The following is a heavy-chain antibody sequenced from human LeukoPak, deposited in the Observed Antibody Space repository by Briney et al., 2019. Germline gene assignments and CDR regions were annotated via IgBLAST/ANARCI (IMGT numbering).Heavy chain of an antibody. CDR3: ARSPLYGDYSGAFGY. D-gene: IGHD4-17*01. Sequence: SETLSLTCTVSGGSISSSSYYWGWIRQPPGKGLEWIGSIYYSGSTYYNLSLKSRVTISVDTSKNQFSLKLSSVTAANTAVYYCARSPLYGDYSGAFGYWGQGTLVTVSS. J-gene: IGHJ4*02. V-gene: IGHV4-39*07. CDR2: IYYSGST. CDR1: GGSISSSSYY.